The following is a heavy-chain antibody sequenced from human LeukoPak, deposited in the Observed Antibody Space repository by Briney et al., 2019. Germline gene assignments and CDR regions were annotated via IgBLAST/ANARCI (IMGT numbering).Heavy chain of an antibody. CDR3: AKRIVGATTRYFDY. J-gene: IGHJ4*02. V-gene: IGHV3-23*01. CDR2: ISGSGGST. Sequence: GSLRLSCAASGFTFSSYAMSWVRQAPGKGLEWVSAISGSGGSTYYADSVKGRFTISRDNSKNTLYLQMNSLRAEDTALYYCAKRIVGATTRYFDYWGQGTLVTVSS. CDR1: GFTFSSYA. D-gene: IGHD1-26*01.